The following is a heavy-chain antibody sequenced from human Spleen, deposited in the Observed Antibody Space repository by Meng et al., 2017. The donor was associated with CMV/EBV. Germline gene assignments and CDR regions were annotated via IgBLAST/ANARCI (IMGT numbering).Heavy chain of an antibody. CDR3: ARDANSADRGWFDP. D-gene: IGHD3-10*01. J-gene: IGHJ5*02. CDR1: GFDFNKDN. Sequence: GFDFNKDNRNGGRHGLGKGLEWGTTISSGGMDICYGDSVNDRFTTSRDNAKNLLSQQMNSLRAEDTAVYYCARDANSADRGWFDPWGQGTLVTVSS. V-gene: IGHV3-21*01. CDR2: ISSGGMDI.